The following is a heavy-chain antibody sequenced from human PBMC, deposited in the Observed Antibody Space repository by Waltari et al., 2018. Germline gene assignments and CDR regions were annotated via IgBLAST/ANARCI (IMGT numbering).Heavy chain of an antibody. D-gene: IGHD6-19*01. V-gene: IGHV4-34*01. Sequence: QVQLQQWGAGLLKPSETLSLTCAVYGGSFSGSYWSWTRQPPGKGLEWIGEINHRGSTNYNPSLKSRVTISVDTSKNQFSLKLSSVTAADTAVYYCAGIAVAGTGYFDYWGQGTLVTVSS. CDR2: INHRGST. CDR3: AGIAVAGTGYFDY. J-gene: IGHJ4*02. CDR1: GGSFSGSY.